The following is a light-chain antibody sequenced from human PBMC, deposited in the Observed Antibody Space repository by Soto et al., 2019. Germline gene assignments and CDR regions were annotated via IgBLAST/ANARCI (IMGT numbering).Light chain of an antibody. J-gene: IGLJ1*01. V-gene: IGLV2-14*01. CDR2: DVS. CDR1: SSDVGGYNY. CDR3: SSYTTSNTRQIV. Sequence: HSALDRPTFVYGSRVQPITISCTGTSSDVGGYNYVSWYQQHPGKAPKFMIYDVSNRPSGVSNRFSGSKSGNTASLTISGLQAEDEADYYCSSYTTSNTRQIVFGTGTKVTVL.